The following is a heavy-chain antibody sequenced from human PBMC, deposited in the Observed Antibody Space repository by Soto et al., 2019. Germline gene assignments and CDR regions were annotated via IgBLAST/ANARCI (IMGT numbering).Heavy chain of an antibody. CDR3: ARGHSSNYYYYGMDV. D-gene: IGHD6-13*01. J-gene: IGHJ6*02. CDR2: IYYSGST. Sequence: QVQLQESGPGLVKPSQTLSLTCTVSGGSISSGGYYWSWIRQHPGKGLEWIGYIYYSGSTYYNPSLKSRVTISVDTSQNQFSLKLSSVTAADTAVYYCARGHSSNYYYYGMDVWGQGTTVTVSS. CDR1: GGSISSGGYY. V-gene: IGHV4-31*03.